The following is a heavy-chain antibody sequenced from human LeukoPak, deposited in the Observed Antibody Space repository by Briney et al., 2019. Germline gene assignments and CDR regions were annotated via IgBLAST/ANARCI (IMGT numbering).Heavy chain of an antibody. J-gene: IGHJ4*02. CDR1: GFTFSDYN. Sequence: GGSLRLSCAASGFTFSDYNMNWVRQAPGKAMEWVSSITSIGTYIFYADSVKGRFTISRDNAKNTLYLQMNSLRAEDTAVYYCAKDLHYGSADYWGQGTLVTVSS. V-gene: IGHV3-21*01. D-gene: IGHD3-10*01. CDR2: ITSIGTYI. CDR3: AKDLHYGSADY.